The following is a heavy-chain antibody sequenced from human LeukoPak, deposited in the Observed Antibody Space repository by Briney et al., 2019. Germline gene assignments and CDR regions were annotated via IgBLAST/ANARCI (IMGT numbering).Heavy chain of an antibody. Sequence: SDTLSLTCAVSGGSITINTYYWAWFRQPPGRGLEWIRPFHYSGGTYYNPSFKSRVILSVDTSKNQFSLNLSSVTATDTAVYYCARHVYANKIDSWGQGILVTVSS. CDR1: GGSITINTYY. CDR2: FHYSGGT. V-gene: IGHV4-39*01. CDR3: ARHVYANKIDS. D-gene: IGHD2-2*01. J-gene: IGHJ4*02.